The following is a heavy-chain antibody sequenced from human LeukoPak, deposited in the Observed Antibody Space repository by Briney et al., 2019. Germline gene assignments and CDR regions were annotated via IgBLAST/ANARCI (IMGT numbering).Heavy chain of an antibody. V-gene: IGHV3-53*01. CDR2: IYSGGTI. D-gene: IGHD5/OR15-5a*01. Sequence: PGGSLRLSCAASGFTVSSNYMSWVRQAPGKGLEWVSVIYSGGTIYYADSVKGRFTISRDNSKNTVYLQMNSLRAEDTAVYYCARAPAIYASLAFDYWGQGTLVTVSS. J-gene: IGHJ4*02. CDR3: ARAPAIYASLAFDY. CDR1: GFTVSSNY.